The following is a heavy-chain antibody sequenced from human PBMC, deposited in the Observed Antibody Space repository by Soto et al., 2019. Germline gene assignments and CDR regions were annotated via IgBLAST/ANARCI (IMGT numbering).Heavy chain of an antibody. J-gene: IGHJ5*02. CDR2: ISAYNGNT. V-gene: IGHV1-18*01. Sequence: VSVEVSCKASGYAFTSCGISWVRQSPGQGLEWMGWISAYNGNTNYAQKLQGRVTMTTDTSTSTAYMELWSLRSDDTAVYYCARDVRYNYGSVRYHVAGSAPWGQGTLVPVTS. CDR3: ARDVRYNYGSVRYHVAGSAP. D-gene: IGHD3-10*01. CDR1: GYAFTSCG.